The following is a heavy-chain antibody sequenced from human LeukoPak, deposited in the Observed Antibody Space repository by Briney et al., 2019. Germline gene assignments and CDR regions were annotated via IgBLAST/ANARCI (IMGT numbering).Heavy chain of an antibody. Sequence: PGGSLRLSCAASGFTFSSYGMHWVRQAPGKGLEWVAFIRYDGSNKYYADSVKGRFTISRDNSKNTLYLQMNSLRAEDTAVYYCAKVGGDQYSSGWYPYYFDYWGQGTLVTVSS. CDR2: IRYDGSNK. V-gene: IGHV3-30*02. J-gene: IGHJ4*02. CDR3: AKVGGDQYSSGWYPYYFDY. D-gene: IGHD6-19*01. CDR1: GFTFSSYG.